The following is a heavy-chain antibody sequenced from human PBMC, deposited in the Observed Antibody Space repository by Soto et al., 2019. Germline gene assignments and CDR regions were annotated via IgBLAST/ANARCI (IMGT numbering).Heavy chain of an antibody. D-gene: IGHD4-17*01. CDR2: IYWDDDK. Sequence: QITLKELGPRLVKPTQTPTLTSTFSGFPLGIGEVGLGWIRQPPGKALEWLALIYWDDDKRYSPSLKSRLTITKDTSKNQVVLTMTNMDPVDTATYYCAHLTTGGFYFDYWGQGTLVTVSS. CDR3: AHLTTGGFYFDY. CDR1: GFPLGIGEVG. J-gene: IGHJ4*02. V-gene: IGHV2-5*02.